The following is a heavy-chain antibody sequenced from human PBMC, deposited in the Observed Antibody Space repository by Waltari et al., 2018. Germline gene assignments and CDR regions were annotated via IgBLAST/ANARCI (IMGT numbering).Heavy chain of an antibody. CDR2: INQDGSET. CDR1: GFTFNSDW. CDR3: VRDAIYGRRSFDS. D-gene: IGHD2-15*01. V-gene: IGHV3-7*03. J-gene: IGHJ4*02. Sequence: EVQLEESGGGLVHPGGSLRLSCAASGFTFNSDWMDWVRQAPGKGLEWVAIINQDGSETHYVESVKGRFTISRDNAKNALYLQVNSLRVEDTAIYYCVRDAIYGRRSFDSWGQGTPVTVSS.